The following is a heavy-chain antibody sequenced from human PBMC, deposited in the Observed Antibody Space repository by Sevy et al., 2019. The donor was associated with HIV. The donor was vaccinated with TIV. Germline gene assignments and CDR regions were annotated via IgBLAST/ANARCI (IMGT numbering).Heavy chain of an antibody. CDR1: GYTFTSYR. CDR3: ARAYCSGGSCYSLAY. CDR2: ISAHNRDT. D-gene: IGHD2-15*01. J-gene: IGHJ4*02. Sequence: ATVKVSCKASGYTFTSYRVSWVRQAPRQGLEWMGWISAHNRDTHYAQKFQGRVTMTTDTPTSTAYMDLRSLRSDDTAVYYCARAYCSGGSCYSLAYWGQGTLVTVSS. V-gene: IGHV1-18*01.